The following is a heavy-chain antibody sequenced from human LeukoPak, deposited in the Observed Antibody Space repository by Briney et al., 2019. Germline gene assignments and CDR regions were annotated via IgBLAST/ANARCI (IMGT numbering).Heavy chain of an antibody. V-gene: IGHV3-74*01. CDR2: ISSDGRNT. CDR3: ARERDLRGAYCMDV. D-gene: IGHD5/OR15-5a*01. CDR1: GFTFRTYW. J-gene: IGHJ6*03. Sequence: GGSLRLSCAASGFTFRTYWMHWVRQAPGKGLVWVSRISSDGRNTIYPDAVKGRFTISRDNTNNILYLQMNSLRGDDTAVYYCARERDLRGAYCMDVWGRDHGHRLL.